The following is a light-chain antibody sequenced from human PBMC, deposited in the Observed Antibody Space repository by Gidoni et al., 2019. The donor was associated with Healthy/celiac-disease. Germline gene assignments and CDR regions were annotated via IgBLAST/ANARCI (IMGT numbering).Light chain of an antibody. CDR1: QSVSSSY. CDR3: QQYGSSPLFT. V-gene: IGKV3-20*01. J-gene: IGKJ3*01. Sequence: IVLTQSPGTLSLSPGERATLSCRASQSVSSSYSAWYQQKPGQAPRLLIYGASSRATGIPDRFSGSGSGTDFTLTISRLEPEDFAVYYCQQYGSSPLFTFGPGTKVDIK. CDR2: GAS.